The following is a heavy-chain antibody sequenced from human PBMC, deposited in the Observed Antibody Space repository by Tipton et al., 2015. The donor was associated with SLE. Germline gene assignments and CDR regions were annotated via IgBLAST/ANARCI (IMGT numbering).Heavy chain of an antibody. J-gene: IGHJ3*02. CDR3: AREEYGDHRAFDI. Sequence: TLSLTCAVYGGSFSGYYWSWIRQPPGKGLEWIGEINHSGSTYYNPSLKSRVTISVDRSKDQSSLKLSSVTAADTAVYYCAREEYGDHRAFDIWGQGTMVTVSS. V-gene: IGHV4-34*01. CDR1: GGSFSGYY. CDR2: INHSGST. D-gene: IGHD4-17*01.